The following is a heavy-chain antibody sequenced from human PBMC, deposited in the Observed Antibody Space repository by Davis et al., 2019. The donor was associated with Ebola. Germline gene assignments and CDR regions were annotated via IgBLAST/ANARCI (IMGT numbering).Heavy chain of an antibody. CDR2: INSDGSST. D-gene: IGHD4-17*01. V-gene: IGHV3-74*01. CDR1: GFTFSSYW. J-gene: IGHJ6*02. Sequence: GESLKISCAASGFTFSSYWMHWVRQAPGKGLVWVSRINSDGSSTSYADSVKGRFTISRDHAKNTLYLQMNSLRAEDTAVYYCARATPRVTVPRVYYGMDVWGQGTTVTVSS. CDR3: ARATPRVTVPRVYYGMDV.